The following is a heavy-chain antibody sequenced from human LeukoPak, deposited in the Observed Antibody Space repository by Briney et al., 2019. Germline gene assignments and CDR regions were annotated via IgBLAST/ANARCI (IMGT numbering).Heavy chain of an antibody. V-gene: IGHV4-59*08. Sequence: SETLSLTCTVSGGSISSYYWSWIRQPPGKGLEWIGYIYYSGSTNYNPSLKSRVTISVDTSKNQFSLKLSSVTAADTAVYYCARGGTFGVVIYDYWGQGTLVTVSS. CDR1: GGSISSYY. CDR2: IYYSGST. CDR3: ARGGTFGVVIYDY. D-gene: IGHD3-3*01. J-gene: IGHJ4*02.